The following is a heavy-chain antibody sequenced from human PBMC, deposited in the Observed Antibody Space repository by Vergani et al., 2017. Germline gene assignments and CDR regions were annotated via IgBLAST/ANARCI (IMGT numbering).Heavy chain of an antibody. CDR2: IYTSGST. CDR1: GGSISSHY. CDR3: ARTVAPQYYDFWSGYFPNWFDP. Sequence: QVQLQESGPGLVKPSETLSLTCTVSGGSISSHYWSWIRQPPGKGLEWIGYIYTSGSTNYNPSLKSRVTISVDTSKNQFSLKLSSVTAADTAVYYCARTVAPQYYDFWSGYFPNWFDPWGQGTLVTVSS. J-gene: IGHJ5*02. V-gene: IGHV4-4*09. D-gene: IGHD3-3*01.